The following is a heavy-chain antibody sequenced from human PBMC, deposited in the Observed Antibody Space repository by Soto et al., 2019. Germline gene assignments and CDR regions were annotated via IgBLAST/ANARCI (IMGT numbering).Heavy chain of an antibody. CDR3: ARLPNKSPQN. J-gene: IGHJ1*01. Sequence: EVQLVESGGGLVQPGGSLRLSCVASGFTFSSYWMHWVRQAPGKGLVWVSSISNDGSNTSYADPVKGRFTISRDNAKNTLYLQMNSLRAEDTAVYYCARLPNKSPQNWGQGTLVIVS. CDR2: ISNDGSNT. V-gene: IGHV3-74*01. CDR1: GFTFSSYW.